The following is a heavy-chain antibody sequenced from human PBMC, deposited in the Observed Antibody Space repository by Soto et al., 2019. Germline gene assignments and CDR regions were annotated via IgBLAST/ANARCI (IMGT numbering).Heavy chain of an antibody. CDR2: INAGNGNT. CDR1: GYTFTSYA. Sequence: QVQLVQSGAEEKKPGASVKGSCKASGYTFTSYAMHWVRQAPGQRLEWMGWINAGNGNTKYSQKFQGRVTITRDTSASTAYMELSSLRSEDTAVYDCARSIVVVTALDYWGQGTLVTVSS. J-gene: IGHJ4*02. D-gene: IGHD2-21*02. CDR3: ARSIVVVTALDY. V-gene: IGHV1-3*05.